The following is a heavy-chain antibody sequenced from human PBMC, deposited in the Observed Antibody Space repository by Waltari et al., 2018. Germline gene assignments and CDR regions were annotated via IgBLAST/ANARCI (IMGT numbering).Heavy chain of an antibody. CDR2: ISSNGGST. CDR3: VKAQNRGHWSGYSTPPSFDY. D-gene: IGHD3-3*01. J-gene: IGHJ4*02. V-gene: IGHV3-64D*08. Sequence: EVQLVESGGGLVQPGGSLRLSCSASGFTFSSYAMHWVRQAPGKGLEYVSAISSNGGSTYYADSVKGRFTNSRDNSKNTLYLQMSSLRAEDTAVYYCVKAQNRGHWSGYSTPPSFDYWGQGTLVTVSS. CDR1: GFTFSSYA.